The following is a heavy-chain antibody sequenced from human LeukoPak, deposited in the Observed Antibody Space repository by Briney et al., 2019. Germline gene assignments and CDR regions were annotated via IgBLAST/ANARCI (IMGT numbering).Heavy chain of an antibody. J-gene: IGHJ4*02. CDR3: AKGGYSYEIYFDY. D-gene: IGHD5-18*01. CDR2: ISGSGGST. Sequence: PGGSLRLSCAASGFTFSSYAMSWVRQAPGKGLEWVSAISGSGGSTYYADSVRGRFTISRDNSKNTLYLQMNSLRAEDTAVYYCAKGGYSYEIYFDYWGQGTLVTVSS. V-gene: IGHV3-23*01. CDR1: GFTFSSYA.